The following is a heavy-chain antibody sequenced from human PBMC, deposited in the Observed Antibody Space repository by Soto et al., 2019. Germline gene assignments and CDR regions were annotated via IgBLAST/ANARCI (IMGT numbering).Heavy chain of an antibody. D-gene: IGHD2-2*01. CDR3: AAAAAVPDTKVLNYFDY. Sequence: QVTLVQSGAEVKKPGASVKVSCQVSGYTLTELSMHWVRQAPGKGLEWMGGFDPEDGETIYAQKFQGRVTMTEDTSTDTAYMELSSLRSEDTAVYYCAAAAAVPDTKVLNYFDYWGQGTLVTVSS. J-gene: IGHJ4*02. CDR1: GYTLTELS. CDR2: FDPEDGET. V-gene: IGHV1-24*01.